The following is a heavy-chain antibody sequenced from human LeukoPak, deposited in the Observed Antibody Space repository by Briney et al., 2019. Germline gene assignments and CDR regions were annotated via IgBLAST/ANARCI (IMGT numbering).Heavy chain of an antibody. CDR2: IYPGDSYT. D-gene: IGHD4-17*01. J-gene: IGHJ4*02. Sequence: GESLKISCKGSGYSFTTYWIGWLRQMPGKGLEWMGIIYPGDSYTRYSPSFQGQVTISADKSINTAYLQWSSLKASDTAMYYCARWDYGTYYFDFWGQGALVTVSS. CDR1: GYSFTTYW. V-gene: IGHV5-51*01. CDR3: ARWDYGTYYFDF.